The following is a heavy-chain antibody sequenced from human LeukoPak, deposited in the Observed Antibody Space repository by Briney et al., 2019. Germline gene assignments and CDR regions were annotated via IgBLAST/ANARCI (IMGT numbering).Heavy chain of an antibody. Sequence: PGGSLRLSCAVSGFTFSNDWMHWVRQAPGKGLLWVSRISGDGTTKNYADPVKGRFTISRDNAKNTLYLQMDSLRAEDTAVYYCAGTWSFDYWGQGTLVTVSS. CDR2: ISGDGTTK. J-gene: IGHJ4*02. CDR3: AGTWSFDY. D-gene: IGHD2-15*01. CDR1: GFTFSNDW. V-gene: IGHV3-74*01.